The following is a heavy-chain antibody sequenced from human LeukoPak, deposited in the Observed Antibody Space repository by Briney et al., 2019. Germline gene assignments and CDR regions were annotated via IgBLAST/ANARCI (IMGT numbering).Heavy chain of an antibody. CDR2: IASDGSST. Sequence: GGSLRLSCAASGFTFSSYWMNWVRQAPGKGLVWVSRIASDGSSTTYADSVKGRFTISRDNSKNTLYLQMNSLRAEDTAVYYCANEIRPNDYWGQGTQVTVSS. V-gene: IGHV3-74*01. CDR1: GFTFSSYW. CDR3: ANEIRPNDY. D-gene: IGHD4-17*01. J-gene: IGHJ4*02.